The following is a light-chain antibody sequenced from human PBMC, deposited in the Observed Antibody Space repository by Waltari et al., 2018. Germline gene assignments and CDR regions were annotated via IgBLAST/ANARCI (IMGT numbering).Light chain of an antibody. Sequence: EIVLTQSPGSLSSSPGERVTLSCRASQSVSRALAWYQQKPGQAPRLLIFGASNRATGIPDRFSGSGSETDFSLTISRLEPEDCAVYDWQHYVRLPATLGRGTKVEIK. CDR1: QSVSRA. V-gene: IGKV3-20*01. J-gene: IGKJ1*01. CDR3: QHYVRLPAT. CDR2: GAS.